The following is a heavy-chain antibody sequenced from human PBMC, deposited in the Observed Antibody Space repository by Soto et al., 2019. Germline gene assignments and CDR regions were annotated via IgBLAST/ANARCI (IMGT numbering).Heavy chain of an antibody. D-gene: IGHD3-16*02. Sequence: GASVEVSCKASGYTFTIYAMHWVRQAPGQRLEWMGWINAGNGNTKYSQKFQGRVTITRDTSASTAYMELSSLRSEDTAVYYCAISNYDDIWGSYRPARDYWGQGTLVTVSS. V-gene: IGHV1-3*01. CDR3: AISNYDDIWGSYRPARDY. CDR2: INAGNGNT. CDR1: GYTFTIYA. J-gene: IGHJ4*02.